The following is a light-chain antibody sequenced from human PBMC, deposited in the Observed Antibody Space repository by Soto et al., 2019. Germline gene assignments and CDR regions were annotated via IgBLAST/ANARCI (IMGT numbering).Light chain of an antibody. Sequence: LTQPPSASGTPGQRVTISCSGSSSNIGSNTVNWYQQLPGTAPKLLIYSNNQRPSGVPDRFSGSKSGTSASLAISGLQSEEEADYYCAAWDDSLNGYVFGTGTKVTVL. V-gene: IGLV1-44*01. CDR3: AAWDDSLNGYV. CDR2: SNN. J-gene: IGLJ1*01. CDR1: SSNIGSNT.